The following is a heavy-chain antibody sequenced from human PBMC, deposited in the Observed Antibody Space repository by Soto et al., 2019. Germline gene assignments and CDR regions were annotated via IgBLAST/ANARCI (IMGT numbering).Heavy chain of an antibody. J-gene: IGHJ5*02. Sequence: PGGSLRLSCAASGFTFSSYWIHWVRQAPGKGLVWVSRINSDGSSTMYADSVKGRFTISRDNAKNTVYLQMSSLGAEDTAVYYCAKAAGYSTSWYAHWSQGSLVTVS. CDR3: AKAAGYSTSWYAH. D-gene: IGHD6-13*01. V-gene: IGHV3-74*03. CDR1: GFTFSSYW. CDR2: INSDGSST.